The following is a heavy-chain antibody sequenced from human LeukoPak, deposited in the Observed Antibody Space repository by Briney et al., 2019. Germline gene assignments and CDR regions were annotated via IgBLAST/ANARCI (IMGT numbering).Heavy chain of an antibody. CDR3: ASDSFYDSGGYFYY. D-gene: IGHD3-22*01. Sequence: SETLSLICTVSGGSISSFYWSWIRQPAGKGLEWIGRMSTSGNTDYNPSLRSRVTMSVDTSKSQFSLKLSSVTAADTAVYYCASDSFYDSGGYFYYWGQGTLVTVSS. CDR1: GGSISSFY. J-gene: IGHJ4*02. CDR2: MSTSGNT. V-gene: IGHV4-4*07.